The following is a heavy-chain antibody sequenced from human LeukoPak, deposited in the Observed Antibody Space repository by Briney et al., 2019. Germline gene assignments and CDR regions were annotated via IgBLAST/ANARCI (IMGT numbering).Heavy chain of an antibody. CDR3: ARTPAGYGDYGIVYFDY. Sequence: GGSLRLSCAASGFTVSSNSMSWVRQAPGKGLEWVSVVYSGGTTYYADSVKGRFTISRDNSKNTLYLQMNSLRAEDTAVYYCARTPAGYGDYGIVYFDYWGQGTLVTVSS. V-gene: IGHV3-53*01. D-gene: IGHD4-17*01. CDR1: GFTVSSNS. CDR2: VYSGGTT. J-gene: IGHJ4*02.